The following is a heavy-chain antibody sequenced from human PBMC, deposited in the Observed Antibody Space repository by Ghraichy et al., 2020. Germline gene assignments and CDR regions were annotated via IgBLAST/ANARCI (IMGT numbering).Heavy chain of an antibody. CDR1: GFTFSSYA. V-gene: IGHV3-23*01. D-gene: IGHD6-19*01. CDR2: ISGSGGST. Sequence: GGSLRLSCAASGFTFSSYAMSWVRQAPGKGLEWVSAISGSGGSTYYADSVKGRFTISRDNSKNTLYLQMNSLRAEDTAVYYCAKDAAGSPGYSSGWYDWGQGTLVTVSS. J-gene: IGHJ4*02. CDR3: AKDAAGSPGYSSGWYD.